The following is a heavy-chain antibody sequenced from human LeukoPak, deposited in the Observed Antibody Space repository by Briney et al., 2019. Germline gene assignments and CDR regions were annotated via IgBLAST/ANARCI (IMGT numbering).Heavy chain of an antibody. CDR3: ARDSSSSYYFDY. CDR2: INHSGST. Sequence: SETLSLTCAVYGGSFSGYYWSWIRQPPGKGLEWIGEINHSGSTNYNPSLKSRVTISVDTSKNQFSLKLSSVTAADTAVYYCARDSSSSYYFDYWGQGTLVTVS. J-gene: IGHJ4*02. D-gene: IGHD6-6*01. CDR1: GGSFSGYY. V-gene: IGHV4-34*01.